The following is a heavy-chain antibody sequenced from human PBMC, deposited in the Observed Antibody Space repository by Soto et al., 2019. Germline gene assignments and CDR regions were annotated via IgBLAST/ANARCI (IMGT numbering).Heavy chain of an antibody. D-gene: IGHD3-16*01. CDR2: ITSDGNTT. CDR1: GLTFTKYW. J-gene: IGHJ4*01. CDR3: VKRGGFDY. Sequence: PGGSLRLSCTVSGLTFTKYWMHWVRQAPGKGLVWVSHITSDGNTTTYADSVKGRFTVSRDNDKNKVYLQMDSLNAEDTAVYYCVKRGGFDYWGQGTLVTVSS. V-gene: IGHV3-74*03.